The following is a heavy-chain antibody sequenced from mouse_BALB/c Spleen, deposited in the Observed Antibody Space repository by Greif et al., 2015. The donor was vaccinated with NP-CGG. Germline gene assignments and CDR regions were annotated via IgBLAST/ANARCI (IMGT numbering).Heavy chain of an antibody. CDR3: GRSITTVFDY. CDR2: INPYNGDT. V-gene: IGHV1-37*01. J-gene: IGHJ2*01. CDR1: GYSFTGYF. Sequence: EVQLQESGPELVKPGASVKISCKASGYSFTGYFMNGVKQSHGKSLEWIGRINPYNGDTFYNQKFKGKATLTVDKSSSTAHMELLSLTSEDSAVYYCGRSITTVFDYWGQGTTLTVSS. D-gene: IGHD1-1*01.